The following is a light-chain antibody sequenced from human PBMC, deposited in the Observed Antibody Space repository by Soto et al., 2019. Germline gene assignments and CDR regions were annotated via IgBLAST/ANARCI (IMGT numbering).Light chain of an antibody. CDR2: SNN. CDR1: SSNIGSNY. J-gene: IGLJ1*01. Sequence: QSVLTQPPSASGTAGQRVTISCSGSSSNIGSNYVYWYQQLPGTAPKLLIYSNNQGPSGVPDRFSGSKSGTSASLAISGLRSEDEADYYCAAWDDSLSGYVFGTGTKVTVL. V-gene: IGLV1-47*02. CDR3: AAWDDSLSGYV.